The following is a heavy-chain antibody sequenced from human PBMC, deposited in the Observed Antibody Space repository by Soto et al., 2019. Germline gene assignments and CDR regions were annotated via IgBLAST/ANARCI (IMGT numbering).Heavy chain of an antibody. Sequence: QVQLVQSGAEVKKPGSSVKVSCKSSGGTFSSYTISWVRQAPGQGLEWMGRIIPILGIANYAQKFQGRVTITADKSTSRAYMELSSLRSEDTAVEYCARDVYYSSSWYIDYWGQGTLVTGSS. D-gene: IGHD6-13*01. CDR2: IIPILGIA. CDR3: ARDVYYSSSWYIDY. CDR1: GGTFSSYT. J-gene: IGHJ4*02. V-gene: IGHV1-69*08.